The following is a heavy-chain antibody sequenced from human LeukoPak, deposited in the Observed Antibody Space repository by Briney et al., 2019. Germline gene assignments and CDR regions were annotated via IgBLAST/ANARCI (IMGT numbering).Heavy chain of an antibody. J-gene: IGHJ4*02. Sequence: QTGGSLRLSCAASGFTFSFYEMNWVRQAPGKGLEWLSYISSSGGTIHDADSVRGRSTISRDNAKNSLYLQMNSLRAEDTAVYYCARSRDNYFDYWGQGTLVTVSS. CDR3: ARSRDNYFDY. CDR2: ISSSGGTI. D-gene: IGHD5-24*01. V-gene: IGHV3-48*03. CDR1: GFTFSFYE.